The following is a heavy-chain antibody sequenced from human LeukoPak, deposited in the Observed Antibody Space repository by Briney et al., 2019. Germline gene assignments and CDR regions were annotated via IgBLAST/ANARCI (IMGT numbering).Heavy chain of an antibody. D-gene: IGHD2-15*01. CDR1: GFSFTSYW. J-gene: IGHJ3*02. Sequence: GGSLRLSCVASGFSFTSYWMRWVRKAPGKGLEFVANINQDGGTKNYVDSVKGRFTISRDNAENSLYLQMSSLRAEDTALYYCARDPGWSSFDIWGQGIMDTVSS. CDR3: ARDPGWSSFDI. CDR2: INQDGGTK. V-gene: IGHV3-7*01.